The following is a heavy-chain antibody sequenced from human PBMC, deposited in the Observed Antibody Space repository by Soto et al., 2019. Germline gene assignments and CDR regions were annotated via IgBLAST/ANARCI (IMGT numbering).Heavy chain of an antibody. CDR1: GFTFSSYS. CDR2: ISSSSSYI. Sequence: GGSLRLSCAASGFTFSSYSMNWVRQAPGKGLEWVSSISSSSSYIYYADSVKGRFTISRDDADNSLFLQMNSLGADDTALYYCVREQLYFNGVFGRPLNGLDMWGPGTMVTVSS. V-gene: IGHV3-21*01. CDR3: VREQLYFNGVFGRPLNGLDM. J-gene: IGHJ3*02. D-gene: IGHD2-8*01.